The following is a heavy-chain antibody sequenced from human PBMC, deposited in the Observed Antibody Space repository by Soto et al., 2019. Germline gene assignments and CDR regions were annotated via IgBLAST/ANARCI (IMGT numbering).Heavy chain of an antibody. Sequence: LSLTCAVYGGSFSGYYWSWIRQPPGKGLEWIGEINHSGSTNYNPSLKSRVTISVDTSKNQFSLKLSSVTAADTAVYYCARGKLYDYVWGSYRYHFDYWGQGTVVTVSS. CDR1: GGSFSGYY. D-gene: IGHD3-16*02. J-gene: IGHJ4*02. CDR3: ARGKLYDYVWGSYRYHFDY. V-gene: IGHV4-34*01. CDR2: INHSGST.